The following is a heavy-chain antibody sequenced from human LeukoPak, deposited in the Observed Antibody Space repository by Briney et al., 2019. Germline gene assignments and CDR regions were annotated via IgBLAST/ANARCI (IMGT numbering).Heavy chain of an antibody. CDR2: ISSGSSTI. J-gene: IGHJ4*02. V-gene: IGHV3-48*01. CDR3: ARDPAGAGIYYDY. Sequence: GGSLRLSCAASGFTFSSYSMNWVRQAPGKGLEWISYISSGSSTIYYADSVKGRFTISRDNAKNSLYLQMNSLRAGDTAVYYCARDPAGAGIYYDYWGQGTLVTVSS. D-gene: IGHD6-19*01. CDR1: GFTFSSYS.